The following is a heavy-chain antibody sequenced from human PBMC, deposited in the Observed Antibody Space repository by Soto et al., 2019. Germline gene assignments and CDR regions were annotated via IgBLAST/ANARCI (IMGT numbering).Heavy chain of an antibody. Sequence: GGSLRLSCAASGFTFSSYSMNWVRQAPGKGLEWVSSISSSSSYIYYADSVKGRFTISRDNAKNSLYLQMNSLRAEDTAVYYCARGGERPAVPAALDYWGQGTLVTVSS. D-gene: IGHD2-2*01. CDR1: GFTFSSYS. CDR3: ARGGERPAVPAALDY. CDR2: ISSSSSYI. V-gene: IGHV3-21*01. J-gene: IGHJ4*02.